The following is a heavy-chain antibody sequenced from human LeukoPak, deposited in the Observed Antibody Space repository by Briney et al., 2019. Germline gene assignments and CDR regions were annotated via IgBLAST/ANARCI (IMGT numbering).Heavy chain of an antibody. CDR1: GGSISSSHYY. J-gene: IGHJ6*03. V-gene: IGHV4-39*01. Sequence: SLTCTVSGGSISSSHYYWGWLRQPPGKGQEWIGTIYYSGTTYYNTSLESRVTISEDKSKNQFSLTLRSVTAADTAVYYCARQISDYYYYYIDVWGKGTTVTVSS. D-gene: IGHD3-3*01. CDR3: ARQISDYYYYYIDV. CDR2: IYYSGTT.